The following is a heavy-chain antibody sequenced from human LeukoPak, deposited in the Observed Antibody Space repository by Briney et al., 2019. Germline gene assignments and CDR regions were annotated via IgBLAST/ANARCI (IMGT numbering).Heavy chain of an antibody. CDR3: ARVLLEVGGHYYYDSSGSGAFDI. J-gene: IGHJ3*02. V-gene: IGHV4-39*07. CDR1: GGSISSSSYY. D-gene: IGHD3-22*01. CDR2: IYYSGST. Sequence: SETLSLTCTVSGGSISSSSYYWGWIRQPPGKGLEWIGSIYYSGSTYYNPSLKSRVTISVDTSKNQFSLKLSSVTAADTAVYYCARVLLEVGGHYYYDSSGSGAFDIWGQGTMVTVSS.